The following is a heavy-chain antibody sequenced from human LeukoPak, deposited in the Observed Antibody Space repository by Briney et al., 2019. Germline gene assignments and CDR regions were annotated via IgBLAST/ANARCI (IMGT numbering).Heavy chain of an antibody. CDR2: INQGGSEK. J-gene: IGHJ4*02. D-gene: IGHD2-2*02. CDR1: GFTFSSYW. V-gene: IGHV3-7*01. Sequence: PGGSLRLSCAASGFTFSSYWMSWVRQAPGKGLGWVADINQGGSEKYYVDSVKGRFTISRDNAKNSLYLQMNSLRAEDTAVYYCVRGHVTYPWYFDYWGQETLVTVSS. CDR3: VRGHVTYPWYFDY.